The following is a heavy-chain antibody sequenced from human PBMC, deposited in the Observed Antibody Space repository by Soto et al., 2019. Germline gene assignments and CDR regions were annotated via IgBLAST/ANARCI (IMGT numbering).Heavy chain of an antibody. CDR3: ARLGGSGSYPLY. D-gene: IGHD3-10*01. CDR1: GGSISSSSYY. J-gene: IGHJ4*02. CDR2: IYYSGST. V-gene: IGHV4-39*01. Sequence: SETLSLTCTVSGGSISSSSYYWGWIRQPPGKGLEWIGGIYYSGSTYYNPSLKSRVTISVDTSKNQFSLKLSSVTAADTAVYYCARLGGSGSYPLYWGQGTLVTVSS.